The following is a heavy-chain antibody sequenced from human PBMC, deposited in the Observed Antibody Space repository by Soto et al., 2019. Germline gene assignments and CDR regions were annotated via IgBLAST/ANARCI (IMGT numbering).Heavy chain of an antibody. Sequence: PGESLKISCKASGCNFSKYWIAWVRQMPGKGLELVGIIYPGDSGTRYRPSFQGQVTISADKSTSTAYLQWSSLKASDTAMYYCARREYFDYWGQGTLVTVSS. CDR1: GCNFSKYW. V-gene: IGHV5-51*01. CDR3: ARREYFDY. J-gene: IGHJ4*02. D-gene: IGHD1-26*01. CDR2: IYPGDSGT.